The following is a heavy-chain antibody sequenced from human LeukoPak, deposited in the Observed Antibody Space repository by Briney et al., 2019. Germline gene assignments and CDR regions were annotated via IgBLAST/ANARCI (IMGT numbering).Heavy chain of an antibody. CDR3: AREGDCSGGSCYSLDY. CDR1: GGSISSSNW. V-gene: IGHV4-4*02. D-gene: IGHD2-15*01. CDR2: IYHSGST. Sequence: SGTLSLTCAVSGGSISSSNWWSWVRQPPGKGLEWIGEIYHSGSTNYNPSLKSRVTISVDKSKNQFSLKLSSVTAADTAVYYCAREGDCSGGSCYSLDYWGQGTLVTVSS. J-gene: IGHJ4*02.